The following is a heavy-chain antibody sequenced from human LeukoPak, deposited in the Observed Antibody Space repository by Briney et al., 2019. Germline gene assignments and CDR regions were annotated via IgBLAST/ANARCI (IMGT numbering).Heavy chain of an antibody. CDR2: INHSGST. Sequence: SETLSLTCAVYGGSFSDYYWSWIRQPPGKGLEWIGEINHSGSTNYNPSLKSRVTISVDTSKNQFSLKLSSVTAADTAVYYCARGHCSSISCYLGGRSYFDYWGQGTLVTVSS. J-gene: IGHJ4*02. CDR1: GGSFSDYY. CDR3: ARGHCSSISCYLGGRSYFDY. V-gene: IGHV4-34*01. D-gene: IGHD2-2*01.